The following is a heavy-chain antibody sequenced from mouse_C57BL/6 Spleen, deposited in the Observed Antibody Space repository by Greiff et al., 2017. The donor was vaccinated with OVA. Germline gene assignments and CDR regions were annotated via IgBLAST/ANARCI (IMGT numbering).Heavy chain of an antibody. Sequence: EVQLVESGGGLVQPKGSLKLSCAASGFSFNTYAMNWVRQAPGKGLEWVARIRSTSNNSATYYADSVKDRFTISRADSESMLYLQMNNLKTEDTAMYYCVRWNYGSRDFEVWGTGTTVTVSS. V-gene: IGHV10-1*01. CDR2: IRSTSNNSAT. J-gene: IGHJ1*03. D-gene: IGHD1-1*01. CDR3: VRWNYGSRDFEV. CDR1: GFSFNTYA.